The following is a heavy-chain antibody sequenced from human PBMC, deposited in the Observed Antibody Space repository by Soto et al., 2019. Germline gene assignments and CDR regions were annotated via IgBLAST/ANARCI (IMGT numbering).Heavy chain of an antibody. Sequence: EVQLVESGGGLVKPGGSLRLSCISSGFTFRTYTMNWVRQAPGKGLEWVSGIRGFSPYTFYAESVRGRFTISRDNAKNSLFLQMDSLRAEDTAVYYCARDRGYAAHDYYYNAMDVWGQGTTVTVSS. D-gene: IGHD3-10*01. J-gene: IGHJ6*02. CDR3: ARDRGYAAHDYYYNAMDV. CDR1: GFTFRTYT. CDR2: IRGFSPYT. V-gene: IGHV3-21*01.